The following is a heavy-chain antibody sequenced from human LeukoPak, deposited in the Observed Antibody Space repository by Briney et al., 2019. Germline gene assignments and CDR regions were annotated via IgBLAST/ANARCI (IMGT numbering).Heavy chain of an antibody. J-gene: IGHJ3*02. CDR2: ISTNGGYT. Sequence: GGSLRLSCSASGFTFSSFALHWVRQAPGKGLESVSGISTNGGYTYHADSVKGRFTVSRDNSKNTLFLQMSSLRAEDTAVYFCIKGGSRTRNFDAFDIWGQGTMVTVSS. V-gene: IGHV3-64D*06. CDR3: IKGGSRTRNFDAFDI. CDR1: GFTFSSFA. D-gene: IGHD1-7*01.